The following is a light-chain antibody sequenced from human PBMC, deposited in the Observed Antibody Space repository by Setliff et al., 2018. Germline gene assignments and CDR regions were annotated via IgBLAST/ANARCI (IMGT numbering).Light chain of an antibody. V-gene: IGLV2-14*01. J-gene: IGLJ1*01. Sequence: QSALTQPASVSGSPGQSITISCTGTSSDVGGYNYVSWYQQHPGKAPKLMIYDVSKRPSGVSNRFSGSKSGNTASLTISGLQAEDEADYYCSSYAARTGFLYVFGTGTKVTVL. CDR3: SSYAARTGFLYV. CDR1: SSDVGGYNY. CDR2: DVS.